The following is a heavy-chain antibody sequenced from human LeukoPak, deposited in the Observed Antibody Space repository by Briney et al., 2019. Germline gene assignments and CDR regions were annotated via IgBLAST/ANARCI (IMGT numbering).Heavy chain of an antibody. D-gene: IGHD2-2*01. J-gene: IGHJ4*02. CDR3: ARRRFGRYCSSTSCPEHFDY. Sequence: GESLKISCKGSGYSFTSYWIGWVRQMPGKGLEWMGIIYPGDSDTRCSPSFQGQVTISADKSISTAYLQWSSLKASDTAMYYCARRRFGRYCSSTSCPEHFDYWGQGTLVTVSS. V-gene: IGHV5-51*01. CDR2: IYPGDSDT. CDR1: GYSFTSYW.